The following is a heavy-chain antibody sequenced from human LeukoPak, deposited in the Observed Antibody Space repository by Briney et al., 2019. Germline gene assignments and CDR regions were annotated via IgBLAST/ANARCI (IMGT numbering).Heavy chain of an antibody. CDR2: IYTSGST. CDR3: ARQHDSYYYYYIDV. CDR1: GGSISSYY. J-gene: IGHJ6*03. Sequence: SETLSLTXTVSGGSISSYYWSWIRQPAGKGLEWIGRIYTSGSTNYNPSLKSRVTMSVDTSKDQFSLKLSSVTAADTAVYYCARQHDSYYYYYIDVWGSGTTVTVSS. V-gene: IGHV4-4*07.